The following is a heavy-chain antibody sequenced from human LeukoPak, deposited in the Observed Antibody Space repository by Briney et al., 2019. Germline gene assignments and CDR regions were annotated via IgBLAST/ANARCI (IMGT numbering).Heavy chain of an antibody. D-gene: IGHD5-24*01. CDR3: ARGRDGYILDAFDI. J-gene: IGHJ3*02. Sequence: SETLSLTCTVSGGSISSYYWSWIRQPPGKGLEWIGYIYYSGSTYYNPSLKSRVTISVDTSKNQFSLKLSSVTAADTAVYYCARGRDGYILDAFDIWGQGTMVTVSS. CDR2: IYYSGST. V-gene: IGHV4-59*12. CDR1: GGSISSYY.